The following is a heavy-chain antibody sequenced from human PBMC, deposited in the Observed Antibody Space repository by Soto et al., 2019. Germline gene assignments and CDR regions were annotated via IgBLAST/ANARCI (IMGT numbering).Heavy chain of an antibody. Sequence: PGGSLRLSCAASGFTFSSYAMSWVRQAPGEGLEWVSAISGSGGSTYYADSVKGRFTISRDNSKNTLYLQMNSLRAEDTAVYYCAKLNDILTGYPYYFDYWGQGTLVTVSS. D-gene: IGHD3-9*01. V-gene: IGHV3-23*01. J-gene: IGHJ4*02. CDR1: GFTFSSYA. CDR2: ISGSGGST. CDR3: AKLNDILTGYPYYFDY.